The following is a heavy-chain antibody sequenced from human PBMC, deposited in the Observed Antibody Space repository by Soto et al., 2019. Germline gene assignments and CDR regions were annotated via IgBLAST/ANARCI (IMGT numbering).Heavy chain of an antibody. Sequence: QLQLQESGPGLVKPSETLSLTCSVSDDSINSDKYYWGWIRQPPGKGLEWIGIIYYRGNAYYNPSLQTRVTISLDKSKSRFSLKMNSLTAADSAVYFCARLEGLATISYYFDFWGPGALVTVSS. J-gene: IGHJ4*02. CDR3: ARLEGLATISYYFDF. V-gene: IGHV4-39*01. D-gene: IGHD5-12*01. CDR2: IYYRGNA. CDR1: DDSINSDKYY.